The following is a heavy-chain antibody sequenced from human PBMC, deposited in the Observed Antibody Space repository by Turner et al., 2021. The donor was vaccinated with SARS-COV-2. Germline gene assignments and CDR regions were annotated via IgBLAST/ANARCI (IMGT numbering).Heavy chain of an antibody. D-gene: IGHD2-21*02. Sequence: QVQLQQWGAGLLKPSETLSLTCAAYGGAFSGYYWSWIRQSPGKGLEWIGEISHSGSTTYNPSLKSRVTLSVGRSKIQFSLRLSSVTAADTAVYYCARVNYGGVTVRDYYSYYGMDVWGQGTTVTVS. CDR1: GGAFSGYY. CDR3: ARVNYGGVTVRDYYSYYGMDV. CDR2: ISHSGST. J-gene: IGHJ6*02. V-gene: IGHV4-34*01.